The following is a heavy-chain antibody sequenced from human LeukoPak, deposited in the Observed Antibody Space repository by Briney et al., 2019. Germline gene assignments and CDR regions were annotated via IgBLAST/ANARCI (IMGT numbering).Heavy chain of an antibody. CDR1: GGSISSYY. Sequence: SETLSLTCTVSGGSISSYYWSWIRQPPGKGLEWIGYIYYSGRTNYNPSLKSRVTISVDTSKNEISLKLSSVTAADTAFYYCARDVGGNSPRYYYGMDVWGQGTTVTVS. CDR2: IYYSGRT. V-gene: IGHV4-59*01. CDR3: ARDVGGNSPRYYYGMDV. D-gene: IGHD4-23*01. J-gene: IGHJ6*02.